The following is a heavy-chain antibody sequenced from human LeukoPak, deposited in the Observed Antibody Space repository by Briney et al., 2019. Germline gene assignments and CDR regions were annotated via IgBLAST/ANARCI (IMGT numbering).Heavy chain of an antibody. Sequence: GGSLRLSCAASGFTFDDYAMHWVRQAPGKGLEWVSGISWNSGSIGDADSVKGRFTISRDNAKNSLYLQMNSLRAEDTALYYCAKDPGTGHFDYWGQGTLVTVSS. CDR1: GFTFDDYA. CDR3: AKDPGTGHFDY. V-gene: IGHV3-9*01. CDR2: ISWNSGSI. J-gene: IGHJ4*02. D-gene: IGHD3/OR15-3a*01.